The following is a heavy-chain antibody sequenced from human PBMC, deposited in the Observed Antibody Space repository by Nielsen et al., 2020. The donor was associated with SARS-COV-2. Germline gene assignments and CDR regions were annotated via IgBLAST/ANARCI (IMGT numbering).Heavy chain of an antibody. CDR3: AKRGDRDSGSYPHYFDQ. J-gene: IGHJ4*02. Sequence: GESLKISCAASGFTFSSYGMHWVRQAPGKGLEWVAVISYDGSNKYYADSVRGRFTISRDNSKNTLYLQMNRLRPEDTALYYCAKRGDRDSGSYPHYFDQWGQGTQVTVSS. CDR2: ISYDGSNK. V-gene: IGHV3-30*18. CDR1: GFTFSSYG. D-gene: IGHD3-22*01.